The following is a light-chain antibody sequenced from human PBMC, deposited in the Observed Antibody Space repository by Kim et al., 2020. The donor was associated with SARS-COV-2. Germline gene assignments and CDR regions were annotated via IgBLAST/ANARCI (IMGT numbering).Light chain of an antibody. Sequence: LSPWERATLSCRASQSVSTYLAWYQQRSGQAPRVLIYDASNRATGIPARFSGSGSGTDFTLTISSLQTEDFAVYYCQQRSSWPLTFGGGTKVDIK. CDR2: DAS. J-gene: IGKJ4*01. V-gene: IGKV3-11*01. CDR1: QSVSTY. CDR3: QQRSSWPLT.